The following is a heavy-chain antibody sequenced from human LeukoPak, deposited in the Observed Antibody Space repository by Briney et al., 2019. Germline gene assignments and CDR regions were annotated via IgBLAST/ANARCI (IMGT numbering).Heavy chain of an antibody. CDR3: ARRVAGWFDP. D-gene: IGHD6-19*01. Sequence: SETLSLTCTVSGASISDYYWTWIRQPPGKRLEWIGYIYYSGSSIYNPFLKSRVTLSVDTSKNQFSLKLTSVTAADTSVYYCARRVAGWFDPWGQGTLVTVSS. J-gene: IGHJ5*02. CDR1: GASISDYY. V-gene: IGHV4-59*08. CDR2: IYYSGSS.